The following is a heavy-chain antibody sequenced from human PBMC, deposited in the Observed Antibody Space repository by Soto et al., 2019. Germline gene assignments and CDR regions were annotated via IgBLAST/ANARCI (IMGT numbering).Heavy chain of an antibody. J-gene: IGHJ5*02. D-gene: IGHD2-15*01. CDR1: GGTFSSYA. CDR3: AGTWWVAATPEYWFDP. Sequence: GASVKVSCKASGGTFSSYAISWVRQAPGKGLEWMGGFDPEDGETIYAQKFQGRVTTTEDTSTDTAYMELSSLRSEDTAVFYCAGTWWVAATPEYWFDPWGQGTLVTVSS. V-gene: IGHV1-24*01. CDR2: FDPEDGET.